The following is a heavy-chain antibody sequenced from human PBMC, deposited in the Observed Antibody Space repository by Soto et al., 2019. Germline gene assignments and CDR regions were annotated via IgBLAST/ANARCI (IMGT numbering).Heavy chain of an antibody. CDR3: AREGSYSAYNFAHGIQLWSFDF. CDR2: IFSSGST. V-gene: IGHV4-4*07. CDR1: GGSINTFY. D-gene: IGHD5-12*01. Sequence: LSLTCTVSGGSINTFYWSWVRQPAGKGVEWIGRIFSSGSTSFNPSLESRVAMSVDTSKNHFSLNLSSVTAADMAVYYCAREGSYSAYNFAHGIQLWSFDFWGQGALVTVSS. J-gene: IGHJ4*02.